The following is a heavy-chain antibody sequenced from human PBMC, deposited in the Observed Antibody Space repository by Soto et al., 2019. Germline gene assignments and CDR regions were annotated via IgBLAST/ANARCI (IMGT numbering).Heavy chain of an antibody. CDR1: GGSISSSSYY. CDR2: IYYSGST. V-gene: IGHV4-39*01. Sequence: SETLSLTCTVSGGSISSSSYYWGWIRQPPGKGLEWIGSIYYSGSTYYNPSLKSRVTISVDTSKNQFSLKLSSVTAADTAVYYCARHEWELPFDYWGQGTLVTVSS. J-gene: IGHJ4*02. CDR3: ARHEWELPFDY. D-gene: IGHD1-26*01.